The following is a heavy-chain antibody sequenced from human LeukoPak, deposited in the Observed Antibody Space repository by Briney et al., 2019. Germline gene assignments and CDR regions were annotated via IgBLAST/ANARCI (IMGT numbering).Heavy chain of an antibody. CDR1: GFTFSSYA. CDR3: AKRNYGSGSSGAFDI. J-gene: IGHJ3*02. V-gene: IGHV3-23*01. CDR2: ISGSGGST. Sequence: GGSLRLSCAASGFTFSSYAMSWVRQAPGKGLEWVSAISGSGGSTYYADSVKGRFTISRDNSKNTLYLQMNSLRAEDTAVYHCAKRNYGSGSSGAFDIWGQGTMVTVSS. D-gene: IGHD3-10*01.